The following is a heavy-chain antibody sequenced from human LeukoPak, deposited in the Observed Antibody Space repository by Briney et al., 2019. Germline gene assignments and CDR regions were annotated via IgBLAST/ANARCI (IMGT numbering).Heavy chain of an antibody. V-gene: IGHV3-11*05. CDR2: ISSSSSYT. Sequence: PGGPLRLSCAASGFTFSDYYMSWIRQAPGKGLEWISYISSSSSYTNYADSVKGRFTISRDNAKNSLYLQMNSLRAEDTAVYYCAGEGTTVTTSYAFDIWGQGTMVTVSS. CDR1: GFTFSDYY. D-gene: IGHD4-17*01. J-gene: IGHJ3*02. CDR3: AGEGTTVTTSYAFDI.